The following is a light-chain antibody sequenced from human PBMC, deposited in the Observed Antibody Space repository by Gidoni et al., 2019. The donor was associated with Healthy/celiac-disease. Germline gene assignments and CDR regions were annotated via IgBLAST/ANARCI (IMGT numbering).Light chain of an antibody. J-gene: IGKJ1*01. CDR3: MQALQTWT. V-gene: IGKV2-28*01. Sequence: DIVMTQSPLSLPVTPGEPASISCRSSQSLLHSNGYNYLDWYLQKPGQSPHLLIYLGSNRASGVPYRFSGSGSGTDFTLKISRVEAEDVGVYYCMQALQTWTFGQGTKVEIK. CDR1: QSLLHSNGYNY. CDR2: LGS.